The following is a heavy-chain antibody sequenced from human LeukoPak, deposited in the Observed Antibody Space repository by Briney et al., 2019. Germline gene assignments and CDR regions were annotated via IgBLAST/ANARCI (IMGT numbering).Heavy chain of an antibody. CDR2: ISGSGDST. CDR1: GFTVSRNY. J-gene: IGHJ4*02. V-gene: IGHV3-23*01. Sequence: GGSLRLSCAASGFTVSRNYMSWVRQAPGKGLEWVSSISGSGDSTYYADSVKGRFTISRDNSKNTLYLQMNSLRAEDTAVYYCAKDRGIISDYWGQGTLVTVSS. D-gene: IGHD3-10*01. CDR3: AKDRGIISDY.